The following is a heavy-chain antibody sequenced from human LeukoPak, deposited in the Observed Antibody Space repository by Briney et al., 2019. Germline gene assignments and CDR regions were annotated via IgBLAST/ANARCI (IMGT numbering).Heavy chain of an antibody. CDR1: GYTFTGYY. J-gene: IGHJ4*02. CDR2: INPNSGGT. V-gene: IGHV1-2*02. Sequence: GASVKVSCKASGYTFTGYYMHWVRQAPGQGLEWMGWINPNSGGTNYAQKFQGRVTMTRDTSISTAYMELSRLRSDDTAVYYCARDQKSIMGAWGLDYWGQGTLVTVSS. CDR3: ARDQKSIMGAWGLDY. D-gene: IGHD1-26*01.